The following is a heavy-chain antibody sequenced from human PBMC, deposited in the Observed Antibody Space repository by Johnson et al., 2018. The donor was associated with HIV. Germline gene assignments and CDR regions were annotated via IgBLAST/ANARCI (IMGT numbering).Heavy chain of an antibody. CDR2: ISYDGSNK. Sequence: QELLVESGGGVVQPGRSLRLSCAASGFTFSSYAMHWVRQAPGKGLEWVAVISYDGSNKYYADSVKGRFTISRDNSKNTLYLQMNSLRAEDTAVYYCARGEDGVDAFDIWGQGTMVTVSS. CDR1: GFTFSSYA. D-gene: IGHD4-17*01. J-gene: IGHJ3*02. V-gene: IGHV3-30-3*01. CDR3: ARGEDGVDAFDI.